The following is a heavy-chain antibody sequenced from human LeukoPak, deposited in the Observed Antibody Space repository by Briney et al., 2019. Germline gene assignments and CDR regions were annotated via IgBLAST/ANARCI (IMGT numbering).Heavy chain of an antibody. Sequence: GGSLRLSCAASGFTFSSYDMHWVRQATGKGLEWVSAIGTAGDTYYPGSVKGRFTISRENAKNSLYLQMNSLRAGDTAVYYCARVAGGYGMDVWGQGTTVTVSS. CDR2: IGTAGDT. D-gene: IGHD2-15*01. V-gene: IGHV3-13*01. CDR3: ARVAGGYGMDV. J-gene: IGHJ6*02. CDR1: GFTFSSYD.